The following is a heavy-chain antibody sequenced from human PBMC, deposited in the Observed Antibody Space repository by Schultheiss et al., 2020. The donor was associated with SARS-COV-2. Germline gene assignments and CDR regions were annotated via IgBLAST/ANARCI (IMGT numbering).Heavy chain of an antibody. D-gene: IGHD6-19*01. CDR2: INHSGST. Sequence: SQTLSLTCAVYGGSFSGYYWSWIRQPAGKGLEWIGEINHSGSTNYNPSLKSRVTIAVDTSKNQFSLNLNSVTAADTAVYYCAANLGTSGWFYFDNWGQGTQVTVSS. CDR1: GGSFSGYY. V-gene: IGHV4-34*01. CDR3: AANLGTSGWFYFDN. J-gene: IGHJ4*02.